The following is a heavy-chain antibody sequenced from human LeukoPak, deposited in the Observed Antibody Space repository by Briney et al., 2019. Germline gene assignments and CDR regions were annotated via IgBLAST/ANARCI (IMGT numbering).Heavy chain of an antibody. J-gene: IGHJ6*02. Sequence: SETLSLTCAVSGGSISSGGYSWSWIRQPPGKGLEWIGYIYYSGSTNYNPSLKSRVTISVDTSKNQFSLKLSSVTAADTAVYYCARELRIRVWYYSMDVWGQGTTVTVSS. CDR3: ARELRIRVWYYSMDV. V-gene: IGHV4-61*08. D-gene: IGHD5-12*01. CDR2: IYYSGST. CDR1: GGSISSGGYS.